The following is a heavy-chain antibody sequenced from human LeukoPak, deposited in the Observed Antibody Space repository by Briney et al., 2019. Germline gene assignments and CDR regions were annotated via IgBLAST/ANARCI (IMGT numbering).Heavy chain of an antibody. D-gene: IGHD1-26*01. V-gene: IGHV3-23*01. J-gene: IGHJ4*02. CDR3: AEAGVGATNWPFDY. Sequence: GGSLRLSCAASGFTFSSYAMSWVRQAPGKGLEWVSAISGSGGSTYYADSVKGRFTISRDNSKNTLYLQMNSLRAEDTAVYYCAEAGVGATNWPFDYWGQGTLVTVSS. CDR2: ISGSGGST. CDR1: GFTFSSYA.